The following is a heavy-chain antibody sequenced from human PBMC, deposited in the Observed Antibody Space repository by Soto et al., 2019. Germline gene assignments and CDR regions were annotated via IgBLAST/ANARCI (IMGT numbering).Heavy chain of an antibody. CDR3: ARHRGYSYGSATDFDY. V-gene: IGHV4-4*02. D-gene: IGHD5-18*01. CDR2: IYHSGST. Sequence: PSETLSLTCAVSGGSISSSNWWSWVRQPPGKGLEWIGEIYHSGSTNYNPSLKSRVTISVDKSKNQFSLKLSSVTAADTAVYYCARHRGYSYGSATDFDYWGQGTLVTVSS. CDR1: GGSISSSNW. J-gene: IGHJ4*02.